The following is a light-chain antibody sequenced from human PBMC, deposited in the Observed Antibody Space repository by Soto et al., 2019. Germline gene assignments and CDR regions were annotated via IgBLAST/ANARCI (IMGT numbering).Light chain of an antibody. CDR1: SSNIGSNT. CDR3: AAWDDSLKGVV. CDR2: STN. Sequence: QSVLTQPPSASGTPGQRVTISCSGSSSNIGSNTVNWYQQLPGTAPKLLIYSTNYRPSGVPDRFSGSESGTSASLAISGLQSEDEADYYCAAWDDSLKGVVFGGGTKLTVL. V-gene: IGLV1-44*01. J-gene: IGLJ2*01.